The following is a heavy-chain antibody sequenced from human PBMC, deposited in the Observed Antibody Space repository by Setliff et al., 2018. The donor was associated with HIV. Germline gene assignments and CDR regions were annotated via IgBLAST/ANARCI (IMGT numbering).Heavy chain of an antibody. CDR1: GFTFSTYT. Sequence: PGGSLRLSCAASGFTFSTYTMNWVRQAPGKGLEWVSSISYSSTYIYYADSVKGRFTISRDNDKNSLYLQMNSLRDEDAAVYYCASSPSWGTYRYGLDYWGQGTLVTVSS. J-gene: IGHJ4*02. V-gene: IGHV3-21*01. CDR3: ASSPSWGTYRYGLDY. D-gene: IGHD3-16*02. CDR2: ISYSSTYI.